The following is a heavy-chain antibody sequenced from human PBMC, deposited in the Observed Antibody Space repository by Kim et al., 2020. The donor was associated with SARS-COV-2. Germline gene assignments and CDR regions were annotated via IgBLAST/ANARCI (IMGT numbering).Heavy chain of an antibody. CDR3: ASGRPDYYDSSGYQNLDY. V-gene: IGHV1-69*13. CDR2: IIPIFGTA. J-gene: IGHJ4*02. CDR1: GGTFSSYA. D-gene: IGHD3-22*01. Sequence: SVKVSCKASGGTFSSYAISWVRQAPGQGLEWMGGIIPIFGTANYAQKFQGRVTITADESTSTAYMELSSLRSEDTAVYYCASGRPDYYDSSGYQNLDYWGQGTLVTVSS.